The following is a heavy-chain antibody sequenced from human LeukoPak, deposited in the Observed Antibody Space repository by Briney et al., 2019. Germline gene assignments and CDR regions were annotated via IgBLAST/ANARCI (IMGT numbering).Heavy chain of an antibody. Sequence: PSQTLSLTCTVSGGSISSGDYYWSWIRQPPGKGLEWIGYIYYSGSTNYNPSLKSRVTISVDTSKNQFSLKLSSVTAADTAVYYCAKLAGSTGYFDLWGRGTLVTVSS. CDR2: IYYSGST. CDR1: GGSISSGDYY. J-gene: IGHJ2*01. D-gene: IGHD6-19*01. V-gene: IGHV4-61*08. CDR3: AKLAGSTGYFDL.